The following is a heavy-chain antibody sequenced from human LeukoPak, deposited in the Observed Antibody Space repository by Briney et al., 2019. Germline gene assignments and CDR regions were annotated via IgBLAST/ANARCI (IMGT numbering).Heavy chain of an antibody. CDR3: ARDGFEYDILTGYYTDYFDY. J-gene: IGHJ4*02. CDR2: INTNTGNP. V-gene: IGHV7-4-1*02. D-gene: IGHD3-9*01. Sequence: GASVKVSCKASGYTFTSYAMNWVRQAPGQGLEWMGWINTNTGNPTYAQGFTGRFVFSLDTSVSTAYLQISSLKAEDTAVYYCARDGFEYDILTGYYTDYFDYWGQGTLVTVSS. CDR1: GYTFTSYA.